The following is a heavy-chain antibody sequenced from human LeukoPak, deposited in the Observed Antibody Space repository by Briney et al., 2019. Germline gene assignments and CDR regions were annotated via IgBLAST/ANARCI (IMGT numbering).Heavy chain of an antibody. Sequence: APVRVCGKASGYTFTSYDINWVPQATRHGLGWVGWMNPNSGNTGYAQKFQGRVTMTRNTSISTAYMELSSLRSEDTAVYYCARGPNKVEGYDYWGQGTLVTVSS. CDR1: GYTFTSYD. D-gene: IGHD5-24*01. CDR3: ARGPNKVEGYDY. J-gene: IGHJ4*02. V-gene: IGHV1-8*01. CDR2: MNPNSGNT.